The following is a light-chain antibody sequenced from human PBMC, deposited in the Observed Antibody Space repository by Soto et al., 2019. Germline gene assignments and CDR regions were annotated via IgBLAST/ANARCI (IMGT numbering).Light chain of an antibody. CDR1: QSVSSN. V-gene: IGKV3-15*01. J-gene: IGKJ1*01. CDR2: GAS. Sequence: EIVMTQSPATLSVSPGERATLSCRASQSVSSNLAWYQQKPGQAPRLLISGASSRATGIPARFSGSRSGTEFTLTINSLQSEDFALYYCQQFHKWPRTFGQGTKVEIK. CDR3: QQFHKWPRT.